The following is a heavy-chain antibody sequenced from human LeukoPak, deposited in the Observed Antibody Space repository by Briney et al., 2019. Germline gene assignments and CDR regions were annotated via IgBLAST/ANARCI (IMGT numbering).Heavy chain of an antibody. V-gene: IGHV4-34*01. CDR1: GGSFSGYY. CDR3: ARGRPTGRAAAAKRVNYFFYMDV. CDR2: INHSGSN. D-gene: IGHD6-13*01. Sequence: SETLSLTCAVYGGSFSGYYWSWIRQPPGKGLEWIGEINHSGSNNYNPSLKSRVTISVDTSKNQFSLKLSSVTAADTAVYYCARGRPTGRAAAAKRVNYFFYMDVWGKGNTVTVSS. J-gene: IGHJ6*03.